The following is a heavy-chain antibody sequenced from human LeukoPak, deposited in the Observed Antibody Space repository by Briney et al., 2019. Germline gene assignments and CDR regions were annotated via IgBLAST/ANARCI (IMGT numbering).Heavy chain of an antibody. CDR3: AELGITMIGGV. CDR2: ISSSGSTI. V-gene: IGHV3-48*03. CDR1: GFTFSIYE. D-gene: IGHD3-10*02. Sequence: PGGSLRLSCAASGFTFSIYEMNWVRHAPGKGLEWVSYISSSGSTIYYADSVKGRFTISRDNAKNSLYLHMNTLRAEDTAVYYCAELGITMIGGVWGKGTTVTISS. J-gene: IGHJ6*04.